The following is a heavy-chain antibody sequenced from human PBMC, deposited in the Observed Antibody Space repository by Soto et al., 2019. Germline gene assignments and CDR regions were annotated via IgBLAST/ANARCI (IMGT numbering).Heavy chain of an antibody. J-gene: IGHJ4*02. CDR3: VTGDHLVR. CDR2: INPKTGDT. V-gene: IGHV1-2*02. CDR1: GYTFTGYY. D-gene: IGHD6-6*01. Sequence: ASVKVSRKTSGYTFTGYYLNWVRQAPGRGLEWVGWINPKTGDTNNAQKFQGRVTMTTDTSISTGYMELSGLKSDDTAVYYCVTGDHLVRWGQGTRVTVSS.